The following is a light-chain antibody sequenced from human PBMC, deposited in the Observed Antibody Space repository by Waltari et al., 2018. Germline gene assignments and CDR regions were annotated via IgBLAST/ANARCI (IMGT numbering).Light chain of an antibody. CDR1: QSIYNY. J-gene: IGKJ4*01. Sequence: DIQMTQSPSSLSASVGATVTITCRASQSIYNYLNWYQQRPGKAPKLLISAASTLQSGVPSRFSGSGSGTDFTLTISSLQPEDFATYYCQQSYNTFAFTFGGGTTVDIK. CDR2: AAS. CDR3: QQSYNTFAFT. V-gene: IGKV1-39*01.